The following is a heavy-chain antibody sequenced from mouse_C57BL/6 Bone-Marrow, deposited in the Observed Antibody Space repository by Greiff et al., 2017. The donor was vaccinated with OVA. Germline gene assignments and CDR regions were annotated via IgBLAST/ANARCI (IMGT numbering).Heavy chain of an antibody. D-gene: IGHD1-1*01. Sequence: DVKLQESGAELVRPGASVKLSCTASGFNIKDDYMHWVKQRPEQGLEWIGWIDPENGDTEYASKFQGKATITADTSSNTAYLQLSSLTSEDTAVYYCTFYYYGSNWFAYWGQGTLVTVSA. CDR1: GFNIKDDY. V-gene: IGHV14-4*01. CDR2: IDPENGDT. J-gene: IGHJ3*01. CDR3: TFYYYGSNWFAY.